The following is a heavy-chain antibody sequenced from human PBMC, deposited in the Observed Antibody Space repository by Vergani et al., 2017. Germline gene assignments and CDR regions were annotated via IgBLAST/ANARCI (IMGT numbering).Heavy chain of an antibody. D-gene: IGHD2-2*01. V-gene: IGHV3-23*04. Sequence: EVQLVESGGGLVQPGGSLRLSCAASGFTFSSYAMSWVRPAPGKGLEWVSAISGSGGSTYYADSVKGRFTLSRDNSKNTLYLQMNSLRAEDTAVYYCARGLSKVVPAARVFYMDVWGKGTTVTVSS. CDR3: ARGLSKVVPAARVFYMDV. J-gene: IGHJ6*03. CDR1: GFTFSSYA. CDR2: ISGSGGST.